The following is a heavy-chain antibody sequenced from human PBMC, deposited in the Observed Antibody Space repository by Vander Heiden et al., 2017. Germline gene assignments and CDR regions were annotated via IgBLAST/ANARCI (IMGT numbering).Heavy chain of an antibody. D-gene: IGHD2-15*01. CDR1: GFTFDAYA. V-gene: IGHV3-9*01. CDR3: AKGGYCSGGSCYSGGYYYGMDV. Sequence: VQPGRSLRLPCAASGFTFDAYAMHWVRQAPGKGLEWVSGISWNSGSIGYADSVKGRFTISRDNAKNSLYLQMNSLRAEDTALYYCAKGGYCSGGSCYSGGYYYGMDVWGQGTTVTVSS. CDR2: ISWNSGSI. J-gene: IGHJ6*02.